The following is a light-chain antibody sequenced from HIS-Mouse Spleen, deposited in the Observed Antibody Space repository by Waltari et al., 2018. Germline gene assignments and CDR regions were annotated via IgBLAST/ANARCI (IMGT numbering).Light chain of an antibody. V-gene: IGLV3-10*01. J-gene: IGLJ2*01. CDR3: YSTDSSGNHRV. Sequence: SYELTQPPSVSVSPGQTARITCSGDALPKKYAYWYQQKSGQAPVLVIYEDSKRPSGIPDRLSGSRSGTMATLTISGAQVEDEADYYCYSTDSSGNHRVFGGGTKLTVL. CDR2: EDS. CDR1: ALPKKY.